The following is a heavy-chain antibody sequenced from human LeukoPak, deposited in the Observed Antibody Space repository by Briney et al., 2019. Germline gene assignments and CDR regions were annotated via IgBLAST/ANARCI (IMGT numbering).Heavy chain of an antibody. D-gene: IGHD5-18*01. CDR1: GFTFGDYA. V-gene: IGHV3-49*04. CDR2: IRSKTHSGAT. Sequence: PGGSLRLSCTASGFTFGDYAMSWVRQAPGKGLEWVGFIRSKTHSGATEYAASVRGRFTISRDDSKSIAYLQMDSLKTEDTAMYYCTRGYSYGFHWGRGTLVTASS. J-gene: IGHJ2*01. CDR3: TRGYSYGFH.